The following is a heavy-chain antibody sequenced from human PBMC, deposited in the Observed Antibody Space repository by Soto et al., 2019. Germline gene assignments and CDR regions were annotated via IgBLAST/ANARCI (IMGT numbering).Heavy chain of an antibody. V-gene: IGHV3-23*01. J-gene: IGHJ4*02. CDR3: ARPPDCSGGSCLNFFDY. D-gene: IGHD2-15*01. CDR1: GFTFSSYA. CDR2: ISGSGGST. Sequence: GGSLRLSCAASGFTFSSYAMSWVRQAPGKGLEWVSAISGSGGSTYYADSVKGRFTISRDNSKNTLYLQMNSLKASDTAMYYCARPPDCSGGSCLNFFDYWGQGTLVTVSS.